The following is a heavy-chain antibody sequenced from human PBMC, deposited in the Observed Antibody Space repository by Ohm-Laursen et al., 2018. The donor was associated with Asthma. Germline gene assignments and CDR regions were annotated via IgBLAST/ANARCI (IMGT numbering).Heavy chain of an antibody. Sequence: SLRLSCSASGFTFSSYGMHWVRQAPGKGLEWVAVISYDGSNKYYADSVKGRFTISRDNSKNTLYLQMNSLRAEDTAVYYCARDRFVWYFDLWGRGTLVTVSS. CDR1: GFTFSSYG. CDR3: ARDRFVWYFDL. V-gene: IGHV3-30*03. D-gene: IGHD3-16*01. CDR2: ISYDGSNK. J-gene: IGHJ2*01.